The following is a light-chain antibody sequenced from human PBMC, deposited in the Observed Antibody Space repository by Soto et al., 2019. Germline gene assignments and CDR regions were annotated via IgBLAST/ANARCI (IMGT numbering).Light chain of an antibody. J-gene: IGKJ1*01. V-gene: IGKV1-39*01. CDR2: AAP. Sequence: DSQRTQSPPSLSASVGDRVTITCRASQSISNYLNWYQQKPGKAPKLRIYAAPSRQSGVPSRFSGSGSKTDFTLTISSMQPEDSETYYCQHRFSPLWTFDQGTKVEVK. CDR3: QHRFSPLWT. CDR1: QSISNY.